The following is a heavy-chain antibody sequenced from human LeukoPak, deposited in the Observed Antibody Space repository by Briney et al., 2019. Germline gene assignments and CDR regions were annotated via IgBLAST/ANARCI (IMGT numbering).Heavy chain of an antibody. CDR2: LTSSGGTT. CDR3: AKPVTGSSLGAFDI. D-gene: IGHD6-19*01. CDR1: GFTFSNYA. Sequence: PGGSLRLSCAASGFTFSNYAMSWARQAPGRGLEWVSGLTSSGGTTYYADSVKGRFTISRDNSRSTLYLQTNSLRVEDTAVYYCAKPVTGSSLGAFDIWGRGTMVTVSS. J-gene: IGHJ3*02. V-gene: IGHV3-23*01.